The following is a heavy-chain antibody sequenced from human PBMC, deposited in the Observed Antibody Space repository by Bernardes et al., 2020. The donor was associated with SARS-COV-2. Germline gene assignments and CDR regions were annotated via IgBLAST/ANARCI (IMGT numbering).Heavy chain of an antibody. CDR2: VAAGGKST. D-gene: IGHD3-3*01. V-gene: IGHV3-23*01. CDR3: AKDDDRPLFGAPGFDS. Sequence: GGSLRLSCAASGFTFSSYAMSWVRQAPGKGLEWVSSVAAGGKSTYYADSVKVRFTISRDNSKNTLYLQMNSLGAEDAAVYYCAKDDDRPLFGAPGFDSWGQGTLVTVSS. J-gene: IGHJ4*02. CDR1: GFTFSSYA.